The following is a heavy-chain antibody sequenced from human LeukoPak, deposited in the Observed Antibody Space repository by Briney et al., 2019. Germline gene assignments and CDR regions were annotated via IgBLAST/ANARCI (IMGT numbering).Heavy chain of an antibody. D-gene: IGHD4/OR15-4a*01. CDR3: ARDGGSLDDYGDY. CDR1: GFTFDDYG. J-gene: IGHJ4*02. V-gene: IGHV3-20*04. Sequence: GGSLRLSCAASGFTFDDYGMSWVRQAPGKGLEWVSGINWNGGSTVYADPVKGRFTISRDNAKNSLYLQMNSLRAEDTALYYCARDGGSLDDYGDYWGQGTLVTVSS. CDR2: INWNGGST.